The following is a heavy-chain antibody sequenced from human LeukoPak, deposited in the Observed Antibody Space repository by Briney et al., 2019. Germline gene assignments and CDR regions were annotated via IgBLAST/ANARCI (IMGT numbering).Heavy chain of an antibody. CDR3: AKGEDYYDSGSDSFRMDV. V-gene: IGHV3-7*01. D-gene: IGHD3-10*01. CDR2: INQDGTEK. J-gene: IGHJ6*03. Sequence: AGESLRLSCAASGFTFTTYWMSWVRQLPGKGLEWVANINQDGTEKYYVDSVKGRFTISRDNAKNSLDLQMNSLRAEDTAVYYCAKGEDYYDSGSDSFRMDVWGKGTTVTISS. CDR1: GFTFTTYW.